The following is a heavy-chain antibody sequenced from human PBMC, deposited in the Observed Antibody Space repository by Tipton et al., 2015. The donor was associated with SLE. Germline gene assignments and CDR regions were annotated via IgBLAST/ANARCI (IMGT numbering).Heavy chain of an antibody. CDR2: IWYDGSNK. D-gene: IGHD4-17*01. CDR1: GFTFSSYG. J-gene: IGHJ4*02. V-gene: IGHV3-30*18. Sequence: SLRLSCAASGFTFSSYGMHWVRQAPGKGLEWVAVIWYDGSNKYYADSVKGRFTIYRDNSKNTLYLQMNSLRAEDTAVYYCAKGDSTVKGPLDYWGQGTLVTVSS. CDR3: AKGDSTVKGPLDY.